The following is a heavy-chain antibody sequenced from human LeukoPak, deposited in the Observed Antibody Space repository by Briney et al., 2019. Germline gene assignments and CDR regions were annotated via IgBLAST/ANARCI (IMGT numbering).Heavy chain of an antibody. CDR3: ARSRRRELLRTYFDY. Sequence: GGSLRLSCAASGFTFSSYWMSWVRQAPGKGLEWVANIKQDGSEKYYVDSVKGRFTISRDNAKNSLYLQMNSLRAEDTALYYCARSRRRELLRTYFDYWGQGTLVTVSS. D-gene: IGHD1-26*01. CDR1: GFTFSSYW. V-gene: IGHV3-7*01. J-gene: IGHJ4*02. CDR2: IKQDGSEK.